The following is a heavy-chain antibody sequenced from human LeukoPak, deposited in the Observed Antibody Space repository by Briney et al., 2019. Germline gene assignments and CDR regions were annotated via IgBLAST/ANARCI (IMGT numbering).Heavy chain of an antibody. CDR2: IYYSGST. D-gene: IGHD2-2*01. Sequence: SETLSLTCTVSCGSISSGGYYWSWIRQHPGKGLEWIGYIYYSGSTYYNPSLKSRVTISVDTSKNQFSLKLSSVTAADTAVYYCARTKSVPAASIGFDPWGQGTLVTVSS. CDR3: ARTKSVPAASIGFDP. V-gene: IGHV4-31*03. CDR1: CGSISSGGYY. J-gene: IGHJ5*02.